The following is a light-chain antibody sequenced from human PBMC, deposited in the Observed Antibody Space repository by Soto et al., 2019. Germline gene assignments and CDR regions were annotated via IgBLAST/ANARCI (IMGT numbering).Light chain of an antibody. Sequence: DIQMTPSPSPLSGSVGDRVTITCRASQTISSWLAWYQQKPGKAPKLLIYKASTLKSGVPSRFSGSGSGTEFTLTISSLQPDDFATYYCQHYNSYSEAVGQGTKVDSK. CDR3: QHYNSYSEA. V-gene: IGKV1-5*03. CDR2: KAS. CDR1: QTISSW. J-gene: IGKJ1*01.